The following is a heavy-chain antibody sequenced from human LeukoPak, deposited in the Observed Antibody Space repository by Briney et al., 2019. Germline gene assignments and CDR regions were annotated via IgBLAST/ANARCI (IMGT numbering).Heavy chain of an antibody. Sequence: GRSLRLSCAASGFTFSSYAMHWVRQAPGKGLEWVAVISYDGRNKYYADSVKGRFTISRDNSKNTLYLQMNSLRAEDTAVYYCARDSAYSSSWFQYYFDYWGQGTLVTVSS. CDR3: ARDSAYSSSWFQYYFDY. CDR2: ISYDGRNK. CDR1: GFTFSSYA. V-gene: IGHV3-30*04. D-gene: IGHD6-13*01. J-gene: IGHJ4*02.